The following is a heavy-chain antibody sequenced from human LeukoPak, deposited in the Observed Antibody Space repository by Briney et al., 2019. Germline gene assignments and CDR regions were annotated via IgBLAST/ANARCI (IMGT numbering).Heavy chain of an antibody. D-gene: IGHD2-21*02. CDR2: ISYDGSNK. Sequence: GSLRLSCAASGFTFSSYAMHWVRQAPGKGLEWVAVISYDGSNKYYADSVKGRFTISRDNSKNTLYLQMNSLRAEDTAVYYCARSLPIVVVTATQHDAFDIWGQGTMVTVSS. CDR1: GFTFSSYA. CDR3: ARSLPIVVVTATQHDAFDI. J-gene: IGHJ3*02. V-gene: IGHV3-30-3*01.